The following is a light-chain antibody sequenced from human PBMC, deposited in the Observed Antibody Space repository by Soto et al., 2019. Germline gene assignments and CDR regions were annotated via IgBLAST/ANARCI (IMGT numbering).Light chain of an antibody. Sequence: EIVLTQSPGTLSLSPGERATLSCRASQIVGGDTLAWFQQRPGQAPRLVIYGASNRAAGIPDRFSGSRSGTDFTLTVSRLEPEDFAMYYCQQYHWAPDTFGQGTRLEIK. CDR3: QQYHWAPDT. CDR1: QIVGGDT. CDR2: GAS. V-gene: IGKV3-20*01. J-gene: IGKJ5*01.